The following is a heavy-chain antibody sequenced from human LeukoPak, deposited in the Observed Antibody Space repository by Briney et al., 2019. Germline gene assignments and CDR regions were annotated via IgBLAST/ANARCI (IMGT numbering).Heavy chain of an antibody. D-gene: IGHD6-19*01. Sequence: GGSLRLSCAASGFTFSTYSMNWVRQAPGKGLEWVSSITSSNSYIHYADSVKGRFTISRDNAKNSLYLQMNSLRAEDTAVYYCAKSGGSGWYLYYFDYWGQGTLVTVSS. CDR2: ITSSNSYI. CDR3: AKSGGSGWYLYYFDY. V-gene: IGHV3-21*04. J-gene: IGHJ4*02. CDR1: GFTFSTYS.